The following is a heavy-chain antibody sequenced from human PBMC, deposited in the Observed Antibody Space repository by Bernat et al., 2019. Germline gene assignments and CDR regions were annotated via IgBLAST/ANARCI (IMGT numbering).Heavy chain of an antibody. J-gene: IGHJ4*03. CDR2: INPNNGGT. D-gene: IGHD2-15*01. Sequence: EVQLQQSGPELVKPGASVKISCKASGYTFTDYYMNWVKQSHGKSLEWIGDINPNNGGTSYNQKFKGKATLTVDKSSSTAYMELRSLTSEDSAVYYCASLLFAYWGQGTLVTVS. CDR1: GYTFTDYY. V-gene: IGHV1-69-2*01. CDR3: ASLLFAY.